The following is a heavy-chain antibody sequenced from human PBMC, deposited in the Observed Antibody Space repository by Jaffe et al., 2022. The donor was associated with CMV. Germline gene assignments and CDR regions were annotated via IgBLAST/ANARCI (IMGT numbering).Heavy chain of an antibody. J-gene: IGHJ3*02. D-gene: IGHD3-22*01. CDR1: GYSFTSYW. CDR3: ASITYYYDSSGYPDAFDI. Sequence: EVQLVQSGAEVKKPGESLRISCKGSGYSFTSYWISWVRQMPGKGLEWMGRIDPSDSYTNYSPSFQGHVTISADKSISTAYLQWSSLKASDTAMYYCASITYYYDSSGYPDAFDIWGQGTMVTVSS. V-gene: IGHV5-10-1*03. CDR2: IDPSDSYT.